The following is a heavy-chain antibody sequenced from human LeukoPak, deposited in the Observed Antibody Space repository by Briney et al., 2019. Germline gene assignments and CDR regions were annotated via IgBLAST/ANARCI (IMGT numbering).Heavy chain of an antibody. CDR3: AKVDCSSSSCYK. Sequence: GGSLRLSCAASGFIFSSYAMSWVRRAPGKWLEWVSAISGSGDSTYYADSVKGRFSISRDDSKNTVHLQMNSLRAEDTTVYYCAKVDCSSSSCYKWGQGTLVTVSS. D-gene: IGHD2-2*02. CDR2: ISGSGDST. CDR1: GFIFSSYA. J-gene: IGHJ4*02. V-gene: IGHV3-23*01.